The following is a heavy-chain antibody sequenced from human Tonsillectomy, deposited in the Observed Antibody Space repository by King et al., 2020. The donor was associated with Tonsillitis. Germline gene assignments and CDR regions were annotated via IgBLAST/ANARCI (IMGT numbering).Heavy chain of an antibody. Sequence: VQLVESGGGLVQPGGSLKLSCAASGFTFSGSAVHWVRQASGKGLEWVGRIRGKPNSYATAYAASMKGRFAITRDDSKNTAYLQMNSLKTEDTAVYYCTRGSTGYYYSWYALNGYDAFDIWGQGTVVTVSS. D-gene: IGHD6-13*01. CDR1: GFTFSGSA. J-gene: IGHJ3*02. CDR2: IRGKPNSYAT. CDR3: TRGSTGYYYSWYALNGYDAFDI. V-gene: IGHV3-73*02.